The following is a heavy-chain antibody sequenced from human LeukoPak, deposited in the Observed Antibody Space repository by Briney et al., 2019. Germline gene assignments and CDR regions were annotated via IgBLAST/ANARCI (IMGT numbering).Heavy chain of an antibody. CDR1: GFTYSHYG. CDR2: IWSDGTGK. CDR3: ARDAERGFDYSNSLKY. D-gene: IGHD4-11*01. J-gene: IGHJ4*02. Sequence: GRSLRLSCAGPGFTYSHYGMHWVRQAPGKGLEWVAVIWSDGTGKYYSDAVKGRFTISRDNFRNTLYLQMNSLRGEDPAVYYCARDAERGFDYSNSLKYWGQGTLVTVSS. V-gene: IGHV3-33*08.